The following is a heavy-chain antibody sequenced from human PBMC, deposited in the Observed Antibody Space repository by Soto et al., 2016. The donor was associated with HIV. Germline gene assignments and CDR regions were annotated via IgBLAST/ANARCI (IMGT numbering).Heavy chain of an antibody. CDR3: ARAESGSSGYYYYYGMDV. J-gene: IGHJ6*02. D-gene: IGHD3-22*01. CDR1: GGTFNNYA. CDR2: IIPILGTA. Sequence: QVQLVQSGAEVKKPGSSVKVSCKASGGTFNNYAISWVRQAPGQGLEWMGGIIPILGTAKYAQKFQGRVTITADESTSTGYMELSSLRSEDTAVYYCARAESGSSGYYYYYGMDVWGQGPRSPSP. V-gene: IGHV1-69*13.